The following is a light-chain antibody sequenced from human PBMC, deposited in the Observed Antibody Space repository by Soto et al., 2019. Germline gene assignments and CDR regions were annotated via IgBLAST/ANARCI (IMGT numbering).Light chain of an antibody. CDR3: AAWDDSLNGPV. CDR2: SNN. Sequence: QSVLTQPPSASGTPGQRVTISCSGSSSNIGSNTVNWYQQLPGTAPKLLIYSNNQRPSGVPDRFSGSKSGTSASLAISGLQSEDEADYYCAAWDDSLNGPVFGGGNKGTVL. CDR1: SSNIGSNT. V-gene: IGLV1-44*01. J-gene: IGLJ3*02.